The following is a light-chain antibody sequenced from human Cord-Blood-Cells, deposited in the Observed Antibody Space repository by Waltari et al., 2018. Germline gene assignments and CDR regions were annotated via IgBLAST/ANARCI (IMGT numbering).Light chain of an antibody. CDR1: SSPVGGYTH. Sequence: QSALTQPASVSGSPGQSITLSCTGHSSPVGGYTHVSWYQQHPGKAPQLMIYDVSNRPSGVSNRFSGSKSGNTASLTISGLQAEDEADYYCSSYTSSSTVVFGGGTKLTVL. CDR2: DVS. J-gene: IGLJ2*01. V-gene: IGLV2-14*01. CDR3: SSYTSSSTVV.